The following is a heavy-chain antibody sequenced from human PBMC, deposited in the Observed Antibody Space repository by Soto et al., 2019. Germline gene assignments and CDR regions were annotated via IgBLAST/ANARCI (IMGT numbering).Heavy chain of an antibody. CDR3: ASPSGPYDILTGYLY. J-gene: IGHJ4*02. V-gene: IGHV4-39*01. CDR1: GGSISSSSYY. D-gene: IGHD3-9*01. CDR2: IYYSGST. Sequence: PSETLSLTCTVSGGSISSSSYYWGWIRQPPGKGLEWIGSIYYSGSTYYNPSLKSRVTISVDTSKNQFSLKLSSVTAADTAVYYCASPSGPYDILTGYLYWGQGTLVTVSS.